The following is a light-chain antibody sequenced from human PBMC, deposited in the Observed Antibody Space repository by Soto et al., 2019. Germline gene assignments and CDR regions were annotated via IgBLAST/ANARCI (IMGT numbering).Light chain of an antibody. CDR3: QQYDNWPPYT. V-gene: IGKV3-15*01. Sequence: EIVMTQSPATLSVSPGERATLSCRASQSVSSNLAWYQQKPGQAPRLLFYGASTRATGIPARFSGSGSGTEFTLTISSLQSADFAVYYCQQYDNWPPYTFGQGTKLQIK. CDR2: GAS. J-gene: IGKJ2*01. CDR1: QSVSSN.